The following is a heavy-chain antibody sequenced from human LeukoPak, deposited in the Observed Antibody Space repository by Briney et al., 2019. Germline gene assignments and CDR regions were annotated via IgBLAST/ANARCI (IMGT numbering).Heavy chain of an antibody. CDR1: GYTFTSYY. CDR3: ARANLEYYYDSSGKSRYFQH. D-gene: IGHD3-22*01. J-gene: IGHJ1*01. Sequence: ASVKVSCKASGYTFTSYYMHWVRQAPGQGLEWMGIINPSGGSTSYAQKFQGRVTMTRDTSTSTVYMELSSPRSEDTAVYYCARANLEYYYDSSGKSRYFQHWGQGTLVTVSS. V-gene: IGHV1-46*01. CDR2: INPSGGST.